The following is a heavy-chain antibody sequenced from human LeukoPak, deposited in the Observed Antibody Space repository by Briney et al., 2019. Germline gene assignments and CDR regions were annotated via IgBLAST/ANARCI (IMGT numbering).Heavy chain of an antibody. CDR1: RFTFSSYE. CDR2: ITTSGSTT. CDR3: VKALYFYGSGRANYYMDV. Sequence: GGSLRLSCAASRFTFSSYEMNWVRQAPGKGLEWIPYITTSGSTTYYADSVQGRFTISRDNSKNSLYLQMNSLRAEDTALYYCVKALYFYGSGRANYYMDVWGKGTTVTVSS. V-gene: IGHV3-48*03. J-gene: IGHJ6*03. D-gene: IGHD3-10*01.